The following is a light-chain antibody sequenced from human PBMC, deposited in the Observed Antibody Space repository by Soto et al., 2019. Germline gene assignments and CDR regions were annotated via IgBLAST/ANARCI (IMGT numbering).Light chain of an antibody. CDR2: DAS. CDR3: HQRSNWPPDIT. J-gene: IGKJ3*01. V-gene: IGKV3-11*01. CDR1: QSVSSY. Sequence: EIVLTQSPATLSLSPGERATLSCRASQSVSSYLAWYQQKPGQAPRLLIYDASNRATGIPARFSGSGSGKDFALTISRLEREDFAVYYCHQRSNWPPDITVGPGTKVDIK.